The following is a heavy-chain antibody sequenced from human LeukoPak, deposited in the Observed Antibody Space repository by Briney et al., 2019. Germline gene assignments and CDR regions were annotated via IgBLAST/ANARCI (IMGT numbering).Heavy chain of an antibody. CDR1: GYRFTSYW. J-gene: IGHJ4*02. V-gene: IGHV5-51*01. CDR2: IYPGDSDT. CDR3: ARQVAGTSGGNSFVY. Sequence: GESLKISCKGSGYRFTSYWIGWVRQMPGKGLEWMGIIYPGDSDTRYSPSFQGQVTISADKSISTAYLQWSSLKASDTAMYYCARQVAGTSGGNSFVYWGQGTLVTVSS. D-gene: IGHD6-19*01.